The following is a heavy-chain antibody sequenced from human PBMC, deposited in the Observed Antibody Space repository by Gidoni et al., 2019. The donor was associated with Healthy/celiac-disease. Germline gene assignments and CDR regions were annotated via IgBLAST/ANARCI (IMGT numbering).Heavy chain of an antibody. CDR3: ARVMLSSSAGWPYYFDY. Sequence: QLQLQESGSGLVKPSQTLSLTCAVSGGSISRGGYSWSWIRQPPGKGLEWIGYIYHSGSTYYNPSLKSRVTISVDRSKNQFSLKLSSVTAADTAVYYCARVMLSSSAGWPYYFDYWGQGTLVTVSS. CDR1: GGSISRGGYS. D-gene: IGHD6-6*01. V-gene: IGHV4-30-2*01. CDR2: IYHSGST. J-gene: IGHJ4*02.